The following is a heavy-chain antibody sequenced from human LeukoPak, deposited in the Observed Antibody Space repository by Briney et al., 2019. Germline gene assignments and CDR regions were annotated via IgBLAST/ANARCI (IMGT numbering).Heavy chain of an antibody. CDR2: ISSSGSTR. Sequence: GGSLRLSCAASGFTFSSYEMNWVRQAPGKGLEWVSYISSSGSTRYYADSVKGRFTISRDNAKNSLYLQMNSLRAEDTAVYYCASLTGYDYPKAWGQGTLVTVSS. CDR1: GFTFSSYE. CDR3: ASLTGYDYPKA. V-gene: IGHV3-48*03. D-gene: IGHD3-9*01. J-gene: IGHJ5*02.